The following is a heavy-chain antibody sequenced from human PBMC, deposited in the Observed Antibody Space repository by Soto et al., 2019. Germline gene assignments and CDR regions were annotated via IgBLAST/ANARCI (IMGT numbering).Heavy chain of an antibody. CDR3: ARQPVTGGQTSAFDI. J-gene: IGHJ3*02. CDR1: GCSSSSSSYY. CDR2: IYYSGST. Sequence: QLQLQESGPGLVKPSETLSLTCTVSGCSSSSSSYYWGWIRQPPGKALEWIGSIYYSGSTYYNPSLKSPVTISVATSETQFSLQRRSVTAADTAVYYWARQPVTGGQTSAFDICGQETMVTVSS. V-gene: IGHV4-39*01. D-gene: IGHD3-16*02.